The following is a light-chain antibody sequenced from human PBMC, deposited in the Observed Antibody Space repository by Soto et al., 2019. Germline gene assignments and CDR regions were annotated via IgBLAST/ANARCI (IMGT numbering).Light chain of an antibody. CDR3: QQYGSSPWT. Sequence: EIVLTQSPGTLSLSPGERATLSCRASQSVSSSYLAWYQQKPGQAPRLLIYGASSSATGIPDRFSGSGSGTDFTLTISRLEPEDLAVYYCQQYGSSPWTFGQGTKVDI. J-gene: IGKJ1*01. CDR2: GAS. V-gene: IGKV3-20*01. CDR1: QSVSSSY.